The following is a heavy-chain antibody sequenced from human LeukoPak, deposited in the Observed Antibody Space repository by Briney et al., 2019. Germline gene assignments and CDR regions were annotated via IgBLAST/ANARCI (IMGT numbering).Heavy chain of an antibody. D-gene: IGHD3-16*02. V-gene: IGHV4-59*01. CDR1: GGSISCYY. CDR2: IYYSGST. J-gene: IGHJ4*02. Sequence: SETLSLTCTVSGGSISCYYWSWIRQPPGKGLEWIGYIYYSGSTNYNPSLKSRVTISVDTSKNQFSLKLSSVTAADTAVYYCARYRVYYDYVWGSYRSYFDYWGQGTLVTVSS. CDR3: ARYRVYYDYVWGSYRSYFDY.